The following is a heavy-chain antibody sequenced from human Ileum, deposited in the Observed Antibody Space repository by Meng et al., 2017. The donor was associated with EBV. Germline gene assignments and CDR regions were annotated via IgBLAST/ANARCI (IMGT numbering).Heavy chain of an antibody. V-gene: IGHV4-4*02. CDR3: ASSDYYRSDY. Sequence: QGQLQESGPGLVKPSETLSLTCAVSGGSISRSDWWSLVRQPPGKGLEWIGETSHSGSTNYSPSLKSRVTISLDKSKNQLSLKLNSVTAADTAVYYCASSDYYRSDYWGQGTLVTVSS. CDR1: GGSISRSDW. CDR2: TSHSGST. J-gene: IGHJ4*02. D-gene: IGHD3-22*01.